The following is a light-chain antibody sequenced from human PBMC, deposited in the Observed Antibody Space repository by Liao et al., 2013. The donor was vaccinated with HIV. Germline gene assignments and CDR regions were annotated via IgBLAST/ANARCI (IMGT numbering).Light chain of an antibody. J-gene: IGLJ3*02. CDR2: QDN. CDR1: KLGDKY. Sequence: SYELTQPPSVSVSPGQTASITCSGDKLGDKYACWYQQKPGQSPVLVIYQDNKRPSGIPVRFSGSDSGSTATLIISGTQAMDEADYYCQAWDGSTVVFGGGTKLTVL. V-gene: IGLV3-1*01. CDR3: QAWDGSTVV.